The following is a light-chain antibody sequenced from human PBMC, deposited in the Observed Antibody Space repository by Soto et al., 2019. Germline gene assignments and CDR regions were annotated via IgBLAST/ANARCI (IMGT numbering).Light chain of an antibody. J-gene: IGKJ5*01. V-gene: IGKV3-20*01. CDR3: QQYGSSPPIT. CDR1: HSASSSY. Sequence: EIELTQSPGTLSFSPGDRATLSCRASHSASSSYLAWYQQKPGQAPRLLVFYAYNSATGIPDRFSGSGSGADFTLSIDRLEPEDVAVYYCQQYGSSPPITFGQGTRLEIK. CDR2: YAY.